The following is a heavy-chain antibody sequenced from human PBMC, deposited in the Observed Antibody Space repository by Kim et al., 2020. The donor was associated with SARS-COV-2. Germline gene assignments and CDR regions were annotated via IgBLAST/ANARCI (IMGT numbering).Heavy chain of an antibody. CDR3: ASHDYFGSGSYYLFDP. Sequence: SETLSLTCTVSGASINSNSYYWGWIRQPPEKGLEWIGSIYYSGSTCYNPSLKSRVTISLDTSKNQFSLKLSSVTAADTAVYYCASHDYFGSGSYYLFDPWGQGTLVTVSS. V-gene: IGHV4-39*07. J-gene: IGHJ5*02. CDR1: GASINSNSYY. D-gene: IGHD3-10*01. CDR2: IYYSGST.